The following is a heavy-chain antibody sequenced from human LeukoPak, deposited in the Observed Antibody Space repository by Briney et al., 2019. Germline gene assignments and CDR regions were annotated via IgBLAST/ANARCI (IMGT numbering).Heavy chain of an antibody. CDR1: GGSISSGGYY. CDR3: ARAIQEVVVAATSLFDY. D-gene: IGHD2-15*01. Sequence: KPSETLSLTCTVSGGSISSGGYYWSWIRQPPGEGLEWIGYIYHSGSTYYNPSLKSRVTISVDRSKNQFSLKLSSVTAADTAVYYCARAIQEVVVAATSLFDYWGQGTLVTVSS. J-gene: IGHJ4*02. V-gene: IGHV4-30-2*01. CDR2: IYHSGST.